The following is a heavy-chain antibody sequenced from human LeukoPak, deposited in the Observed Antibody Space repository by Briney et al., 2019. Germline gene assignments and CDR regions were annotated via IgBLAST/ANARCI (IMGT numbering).Heavy chain of an antibody. Sequence: PGGSLRLSCAASGFTFSSYAMSWVRQAPGKGLEWVSAISGSGGSTYYADSVKGRFTISRDNSKNTLYLQMNSLRAEDTAVYYCAKDLTRCGDYDILTGSCPYRPGIFYGVFDYWGQGTLVPVSS. CDR1: GFTFSSYA. V-gene: IGHV3-23*01. CDR3: AKDLTRCGDYDILTGSCPYRPGIFYGVFDY. CDR2: ISGSGGST. J-gene: IGHJ4*02. D-gene: IGHD3-9*01.